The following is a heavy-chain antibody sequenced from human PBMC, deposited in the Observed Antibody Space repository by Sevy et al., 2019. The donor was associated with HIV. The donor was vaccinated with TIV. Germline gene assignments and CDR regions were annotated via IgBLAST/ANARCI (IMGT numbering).Heavy chain of an antibody. CDR3: AKDKTVAAGFDY. CDR1: GFTFRSYV. J-gene: IGHJ4*02. V-gene: IGHV3-23*01. D-gene: IGHD2-15*01. CDR2: ISGSGGRT. Sequence: GGSLRLSCAASGFTFRSYVMSWVRQAPGKGLEWVSGISGSGGRTYYADSVKGRFTISRDNSKNTLYLQMNSLRDEDTAVYYCAKDKTVAAGFDYWGQGTLVTVSS.